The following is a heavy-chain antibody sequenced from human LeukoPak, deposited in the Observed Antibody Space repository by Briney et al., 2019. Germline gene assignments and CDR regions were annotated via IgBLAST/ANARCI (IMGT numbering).Heavy chain of an antibody. Sequence: GGSLRLSCVASGFNISPFWMTWVRQAPDKGLEWVANIRGDGSRLYYVDSVKGRFTISRDNAKNSLYLQMSNLRADDTSVYYCARDRNYCSSDKCYDAFDIWGQGTMVTVSS. D-gene: IGHD2-15*01. CDR3: ARDRNYCSSDKCYDAFDI. J-gene: IGHJ3*02. CDR1: GFNISPFW. CDR2: IRGDGSRL. V-gene: IGHV3-7*01.